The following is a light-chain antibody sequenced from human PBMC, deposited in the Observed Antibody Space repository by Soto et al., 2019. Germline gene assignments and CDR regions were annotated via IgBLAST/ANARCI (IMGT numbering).Light chain of an antibody. V-gene: IGKV2-28*01. CDR1: QSLLHSNGYTY. J-gene: IGKJ4*01. CDR2: LGS. Sequence: DIVMTQSPLSLPVTPGEPASISCRSSQSLLHSNGYTYLDWYLQKPGQSPQLLIYLGSNRASGVPDRFSGSGSGTDFTLQISRVEAEDVGVYYCMQALQNPSLGGGTKVDIK. CDR3: MQALQNPS.